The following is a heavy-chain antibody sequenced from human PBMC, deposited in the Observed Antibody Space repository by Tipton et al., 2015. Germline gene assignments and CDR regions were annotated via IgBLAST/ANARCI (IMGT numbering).Heavy chain of an antibody. CDR1: GGSISNSNYY. CDR2: LSYSGKT. J-gene: IGHJ5*02. V-gene: IGHV4-39*01. D-gene: IGHD6-13*01. CDR3: ARSLFPETAGLENWFDP. Sequence: TLFLTCTVSGGSISNSNYYWGWIRQPPGKGLEWIGSLSYSGKTDYNPPLRSRVTISVDTSKNQFSLRLSSVTAADTAVYYCARSLFPETAGLENWFDPWGQGTLVTVSS.